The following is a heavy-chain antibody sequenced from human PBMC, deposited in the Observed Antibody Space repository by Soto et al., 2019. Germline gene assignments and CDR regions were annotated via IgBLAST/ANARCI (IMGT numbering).Heavy chain of an antibody. D-gene: IGHD5-12*01. CDR1: GGSISSGGYY. Sequence: SETLSLTYTVSGGSISSGGYYWSWIRQHPGKGLEWIGYIYYSGSTYYNPSLKSRVTISVDTSKNQFSLKLSSVTAADTAVCYCAGQKYSGYDYRSGGTGNAFDIWGQGTMVTVSS. J-gene: IGHJ3*02. V-gene: IGHV4-31*03. CDR2: IYYSGST. CDR3: AGQKYSGYDYRSGGTGNAFDI.